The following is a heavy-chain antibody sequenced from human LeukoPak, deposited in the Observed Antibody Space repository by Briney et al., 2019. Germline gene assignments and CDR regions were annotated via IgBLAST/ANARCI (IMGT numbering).Heavy chain of an antibody. CDR1: GGSFSGYY. CDR3: ARELRVYCYDSSGYYYGSNWFDP. J-gene: IGHJ5*02. Sequence: SETLSLTCAVYGGSFSGYYWSWIRQPPGKGLEWIGEINHSGSTNYNPSLKSRVTISVDTSKNQFSLKLSSVTAADTAVYYCARELRVYCYDSSGYYYGSNWFDPWGQGTLVTVSS. CDR2: INHSGST. D-gene: IGHD3-22*01. V-gene: IGHV4-34*01.